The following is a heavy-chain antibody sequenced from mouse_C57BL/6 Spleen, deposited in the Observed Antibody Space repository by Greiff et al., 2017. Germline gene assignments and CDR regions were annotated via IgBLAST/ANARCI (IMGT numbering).Heavy chain of an antibody. V-gene: IGHV1-64*01. CDR2: IHPNSGST. CDR3: ARAATVVVNWYFDV. J-gene: IGHJ1*03. D-gene: IGHD1-1*01. CDR1: GYTFTSYW. Sequence: VQLQQPGAELVKPGASVKLSCKASGYTFTSYWMHWVKQRPGQGLEWIGMIHPNSGSTNYNEKFKSKATLTVDKSSSTAYMQLSSLTSEDSAVYYCARAATVVVNWYFDVWGTGTTVTVSS.